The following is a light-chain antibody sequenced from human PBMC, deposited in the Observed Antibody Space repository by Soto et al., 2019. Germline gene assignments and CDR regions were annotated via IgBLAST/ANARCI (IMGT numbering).Light chain of an antibody. Sequence: VLTQSPATLSSFPGDSVTLSCRASQSVSSSYLAWYQQKPGQAPRLLIYNAFNRATGIPDRFSGSGSGTEFTLTIRRLEPEDFAVYYCKQYGSSGTFGQGTKVDIK. V-gene: IGKV3-20*01. CDR1: QSVSSSY. CDR2: NAF. J-gene: IGKJ1*01. CDR3: KQYGSSGT.